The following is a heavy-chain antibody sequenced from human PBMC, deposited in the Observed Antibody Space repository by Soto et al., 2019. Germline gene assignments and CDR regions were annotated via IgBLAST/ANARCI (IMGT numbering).Heavy chain of an antibody. V-gene: IGHV1-2*02. CDR1: GFSFTGYY. Sequence: ASVKVSCKASGFSFTGYYIHWLRQAPGQGLEWMGWINAHSGGTEYAQKFQGRVTLTRDTSIATAYMTLTSLTSDDTALYYCAKDLTRQLAYWLDPWGQGTQVTVSS. CDR3: AKDLTRQLAYWLDP. D-gene: IGHD6-6*01. CDR2: INAHSGGT. J-gene: IGHJ5*02.